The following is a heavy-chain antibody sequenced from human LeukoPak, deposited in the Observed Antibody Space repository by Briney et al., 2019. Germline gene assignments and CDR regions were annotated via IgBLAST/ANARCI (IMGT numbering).Heavy chain of an antibody. D-gene: IGHD5-18*01. CDR3: ARSQLWFLYYFDY. CDR2: IYHSGST. V-gene: IGHV4-4*02. J-gene: IGHJ4*02. CDR1: GGSISSDNW. Sequence: SGTLSLTCAVSGGSISSDNWWTWLRQPPGKGLEWIGQIYHSGSTNYSPSLKSRVTISVDKSKNNFSLKLSSVTAADTAVYYCARSQLWFLYYFDYWGQGTLVTVSS.